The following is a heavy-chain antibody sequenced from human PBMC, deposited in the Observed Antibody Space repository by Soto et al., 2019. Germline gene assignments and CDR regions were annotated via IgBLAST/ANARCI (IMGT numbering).Heavy chain of an antibody. CDR1: GFTFSSYG. CDR3: ARDTAMVPNLPYYYYYYMDV. CDR2: IWYDGSNK. J-gene: IGHJ6*03. Sequence: GGSLRLSCAASGFTFSSYGMHWVRQAPGKGLEWVAVIWYDGSNKYYADSVKGRFTISRDNSKNTLYLQMNSLRAEDTAVYYCARDTAMVPNLPYYYYYYMDVWGKGTTVTVSS. D-gene: IGHD5-18*01. V-gene: IGHV3-33*01.